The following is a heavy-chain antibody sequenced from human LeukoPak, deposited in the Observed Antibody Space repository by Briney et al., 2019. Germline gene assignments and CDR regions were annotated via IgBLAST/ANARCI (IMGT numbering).Heavy chain of an antibody. Sequence: GGSLRLSCAASGFTFSSYWMSWVRQAPGKGLEWVSYISSSGTTTYYADSVKGRFTISRDNAKSSMSLQMNSLRAEDTAVYYCAKYCSGGSCYLWWGQGTLVTVSS. CDR3: AKYCSGGSCYLW. CDR2: ISSSGTTT. J-gene: IGHJ4*02. D-gene: IGHD2-15*01. CDR1: GFTFSSYW. V-gene: IGHV3-48*01.